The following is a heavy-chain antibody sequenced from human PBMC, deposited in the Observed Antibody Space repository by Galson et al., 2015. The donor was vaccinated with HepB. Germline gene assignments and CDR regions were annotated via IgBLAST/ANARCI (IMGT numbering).Heavy chain of an antibody. CDR3: VKGLYYHDNGGYYI. D-gene: IGHD3-22*01. CDR2: ISTSGGDT. V-gene: IGHV3-23*01. J-gene: IGHJ4*02. Sequence: SLRLSCAASGFTFDSYAMSWVRLAPGKGLEWVSAISTSGGDTYYEDSVKGRFTISRDNSENTLYLQMNSLRAEDTAVYYCVKGLYYHDNGGYYIWGEGTLVTDSA. CDR1: GFTFDSYA.